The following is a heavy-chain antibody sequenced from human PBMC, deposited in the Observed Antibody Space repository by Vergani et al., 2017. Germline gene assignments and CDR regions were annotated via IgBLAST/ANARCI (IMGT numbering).Heavy chain of an antibody. Sequence: QVQLVQSGAEVKKPGSSVKVSCKASGGTFSSYAISWVRQAPGQGLEWMGGILPIFGTANYAQKFQGRVTITADESTSTAYMELSSLRSDDTAVYYCAGGSYGGNYYYYYYMDVWGKGTTVTVSS. V-gene: IGHV1-69*01. CDR3: AGGSYGGNYYYYYYMDV. J-gene: IGHJ6*03. CDR1: GGTFSSYA. D-gene: IGHD4-23*01. CDR2: ILPIFGTA.